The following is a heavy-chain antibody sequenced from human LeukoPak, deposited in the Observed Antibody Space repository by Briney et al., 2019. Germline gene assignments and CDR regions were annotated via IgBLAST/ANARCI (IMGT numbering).Heavy chain of an antibody. CDR2: IYPGDSET. V-gene: IGHV5-51*01. CDR3: ARHPWGIKVADY. J-gene: IGHJ4*02. D-gene: IGHD3-16*01. CDR1: GYRFTSNW. Sequence: PGGSLRLSCKGSGYRFTSNWIGWVRQMPGKGLEWMGIIYPGDSETTYSPSFQGQVTISADKSITTAYLQWDSLKGSDTAMYYCARHPWGIKVADYWGQGTLVTVSS.